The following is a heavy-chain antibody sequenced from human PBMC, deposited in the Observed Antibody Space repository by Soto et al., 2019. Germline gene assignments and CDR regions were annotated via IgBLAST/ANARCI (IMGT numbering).Heavy chain of an antibody. CDR1: GFNLNSYT. CDR2: QRSTGYI. V-gene: IGHV3-21*01. D-gene: IGHD5-12*01. Sequence: GWSLRLSCGASGFNLNSYTINCNRQAPGKRLESLSSQRSTGYIFSTDSERGRFTLSGDNAKNSVYRHIHSLRAAHTAVYLCASDCSRGSGYPGMDGWGKETTVTVSS. J-gene: IGHJ6*04. CDR3: ASDCSRGSGYPGMDG.